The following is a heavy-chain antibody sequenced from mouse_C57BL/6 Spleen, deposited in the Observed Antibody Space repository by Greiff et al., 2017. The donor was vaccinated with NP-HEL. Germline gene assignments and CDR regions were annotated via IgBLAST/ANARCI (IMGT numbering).Heavy chain of an antibody. CDR1: GYTFTDYN. CDR2: INPNNGGT. CDR3: ARGSYDYSWFAY. V-gene: IGHV1-22*01. J-gene: IGHJ3*01. D-gene: IGHD2-4*01. Sequence: VQLQQSGPELVKPGASVKMSCKASGYTFTDYNMHWVKQSHGKSLEWIGYINPNNGGTSYNQKFKGKATLTVNKSSSTAYMELRSLTSEDSAVYYCARGSYDYSWFAYWGQGTLVTVSA.